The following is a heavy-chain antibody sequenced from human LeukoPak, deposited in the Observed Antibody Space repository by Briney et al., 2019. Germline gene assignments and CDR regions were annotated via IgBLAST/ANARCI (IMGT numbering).Heavy chain of an antibody. CDR2: TYYRSKWYN. Sequence: SQTLSLTCAISGDSVPSNSAAWKWIRQSPSRGLEWLGRTYYRSKWYNDYAVSVKSRITINPDTSKNQFSLQLNSVTPEDTAVYYCARDSPLTTVTTFPYWYFDLWGRGTLVTVSS. CDR3: ARDSPLTTVTTFPYWYFDL. CDR1: GDSVPSNSAA. D-gene: IGHD4-17*01. V-gene: IGHV6-1*01. J-gene: IGHJ2*01.